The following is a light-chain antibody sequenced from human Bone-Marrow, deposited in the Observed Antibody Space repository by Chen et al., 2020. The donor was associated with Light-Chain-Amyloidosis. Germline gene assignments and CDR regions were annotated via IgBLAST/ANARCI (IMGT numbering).Light chain of an antibody. CDR2: DSS. CDR3: QQYNNWPPWT. V-gene: IGKV3-15*01. CDR1: QSIGTN. Sequence: EIVMTHSPVTLSVSPGERATPSCRASQSIGTNLAWYQQTPGQVPRLLIYDSSTRATGIAARFSGSGSGTDFTLPISRLQSKDFAVYYCQQYNNWPPWTFGQGTKVEIK. J-gene: IGKJ1*01.